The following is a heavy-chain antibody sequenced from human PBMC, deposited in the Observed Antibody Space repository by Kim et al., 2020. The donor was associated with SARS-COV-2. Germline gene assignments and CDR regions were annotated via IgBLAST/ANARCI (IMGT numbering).Heavy chain of an antibody. Sequence: GGSLRLSCAASGFTFSSYAMHWVRQAPGKGLEWVAVISYDGSNKYYADSVKGRFTISRDNSKNTLYLQMNSLRAEDTAVYYCAIVVVVAATISDYWGQGTLVTVSS. V-gene: IGHV3-30-3*01. CDR1: GFTFSSYA. J-gene: IGHJ4*02. CDR3: AIVVVVAATISDY. D-gene: IGHD2-15*01. CDR2: ISYDGSNK.